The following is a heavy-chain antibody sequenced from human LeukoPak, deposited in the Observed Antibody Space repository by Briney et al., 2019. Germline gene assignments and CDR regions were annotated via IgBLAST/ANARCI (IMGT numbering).Heavy chain of an antibody. CDR3: ARDGEQWLARRWFDP. CDR2: ISSSSSYI. V-gene: IGHV3-21*01. D-gene: IGHD6-19*01. J-gene: IGHJ5*02. CDR1: GFTFSSYS. Sequence: GGSLRLSCAASGFTFSSYSMNWVRQAPGKGLEWVSSISSSSSYIYYADSVKGRFTISRDNAKNSLYLQMNSLRAEDTAVYYCARDGEQWLARRWFDPWGQGTLVTVSS.